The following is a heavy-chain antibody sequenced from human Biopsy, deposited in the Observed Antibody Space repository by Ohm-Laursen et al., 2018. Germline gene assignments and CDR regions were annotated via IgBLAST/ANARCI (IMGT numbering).Heavy chain of an antibody. CDR1: GYTFSSYW. Sequence: SLRLSCTASGYTFSSYWMHWVRQAPGKGLECVSSIGSDARSTLYADSVQGRFTISRDNSKNTLYLQIDNLRAEDTALYYCARAGPYYSDFWGQGTLVTVSS. CDR3: ARAGPYYSDF. V-gene: IGHV3-23*01. J-gene: IGHJ4*02. CDR2: IGSDARST.